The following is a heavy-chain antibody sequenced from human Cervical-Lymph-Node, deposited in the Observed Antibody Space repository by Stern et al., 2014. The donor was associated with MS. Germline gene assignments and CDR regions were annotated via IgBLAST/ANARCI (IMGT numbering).Heavy chain of an antibody. J-gene: IGHJ6*02. CDR3: ARQYCSGGKCHSSAYNYNGMDV. V-gene: IGHV1-2*06. CDR2: VDPYTGGA. CDR1: GYSFTNYY. Sequence: VQLVESGAEVKKPGASVKVSCKASGYSFTNYYIHWVRRAPGQGAQWKGRVDPYTGGANYAQRFQGGVALTRDTSISTAYMELSSLRSDDTAIYYCARQYCSGGKCHSSAYNYNGMDVWGQGTTVTVSS. D-gene: IGHD2-15*01.